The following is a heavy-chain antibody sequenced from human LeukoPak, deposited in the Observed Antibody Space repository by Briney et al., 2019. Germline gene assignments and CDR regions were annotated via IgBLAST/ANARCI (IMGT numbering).Heavy chain of an antibody. J-gene: IGHJ4*02. V-gene: IGHV4-34*01. CDR2: INHSGST. CDR3: ASPPTRYSSSWFLY. D-gene: IGHD6-13*01. Sequence: PSETLSLTCAVYGGSFSGYYWSWIRQPPGKGLEWIGEINHSGSTNYNPSLKSRVTISVDTSKNQSSLKLSSVTAADTAVYYCASPPTRYSSSWFLYWGQGTLVTVSS. CDR1: GGSFSGYY.